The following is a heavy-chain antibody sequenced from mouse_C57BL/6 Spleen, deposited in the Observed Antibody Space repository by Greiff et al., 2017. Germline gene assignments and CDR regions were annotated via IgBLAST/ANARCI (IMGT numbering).Heavy chain of an antibody. V-gene: IGHV14-2*01. Sequence: EVQLQQSGAELVKPGASVKLSCTASGFNIKDYYMHWVKQRTEQGLEWIGRIDPEDGDTKYAPKFQGKATITADTSSNTAYLQLSSLTSEDTAVYYCARSDYGSVYAMDYWGQGTSVTVSS. J-gene: IGHJ4*01. CDR3: ARSDYGSVYAMDY. CDR2: IDPEDGDT. CDR1: GFNIKDYY. D-gene: IGHD1-1*01.